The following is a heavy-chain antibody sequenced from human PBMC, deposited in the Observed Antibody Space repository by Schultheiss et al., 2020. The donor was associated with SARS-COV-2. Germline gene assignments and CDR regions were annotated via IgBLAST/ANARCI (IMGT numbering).Heavy chain of an antibody. CDR3: ASAQLVGYGMDV. CDR2: IYYSGST. D-gene: IGHD6-6*01. V-gene: IGHV4-34*09. J-gene: IGHJ6*02. CDR1: GGSFSGYY. Sequence: SETLSLTCAVYGGSFSGYYWSWIRQPPGKGLEWIGYIYYSGSTYYNPSLKSRVTISVDTSKNQFSLKLNSVTAADTAVYYCASAQLVGYGMDVWGQGTTVTVSS.